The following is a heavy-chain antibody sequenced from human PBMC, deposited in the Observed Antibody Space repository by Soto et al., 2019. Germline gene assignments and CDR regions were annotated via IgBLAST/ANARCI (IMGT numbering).Heavy chain of an antibody. Sequence: EVQLLESGGGLVQPGGSLRLSCAASGFTFNSYALSWVGQAPGRGLEWVPITSGGGGTTYYADSVKGRFAISRDNSKNTPYLEMNSLRAEDTAVYFCAKRYHTTTSCFDYWGQGTLVTVSS. CDR2: TSGGGGTT. V-gene: IGHV3-23*01. D-gene: IGHD2-2*01. CDR1: GFTFNSYA. J-gene: IGHJ4*02. CDR3: AKRYHTTTSCFDY.